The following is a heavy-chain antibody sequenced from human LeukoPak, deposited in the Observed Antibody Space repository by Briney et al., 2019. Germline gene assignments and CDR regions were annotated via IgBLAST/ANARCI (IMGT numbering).Heavy chain of an antibody. D-gene: IGHD2-2*01. CDR2: IIPIFCTT. Sequence: SVKVSCKASGGTFSSYAISWVRQAPGQGLEWMGGIIPIFCTTNYAQKFQGRVTITTDESTSTAYMEVSSLRSEDTAVYYCAREICSSTSRYVSRWFDPWGQGTLVTVSS. J-gene: IGHJ5*02. CDR1: GGTFSSYA. CDR3: AREICSSTSRYVSRWFDP. V-gene: IGHV1-69*05.